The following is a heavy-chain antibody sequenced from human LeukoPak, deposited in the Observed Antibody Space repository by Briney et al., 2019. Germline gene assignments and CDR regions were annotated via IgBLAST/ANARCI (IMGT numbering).Heavy chain of an antibody. CDR1: GGSISSTNW. Sequence: SETLSLTCAVSGGSISSTNWWSWVRQPPGKGLEWIGEIYRSGSANYNPSLKSRVTISVDTSKNQFSLNLSSVTAADTAVYYCTRHLSSGWSDYWGQGTLVTVSS. J-gene: IGHJ4*02. D-gene: IGHD6-19*01. CDR3: TRHLSSGWSDY. CDR2: IYRSGSA. V-gene: IGHV4-4*02.